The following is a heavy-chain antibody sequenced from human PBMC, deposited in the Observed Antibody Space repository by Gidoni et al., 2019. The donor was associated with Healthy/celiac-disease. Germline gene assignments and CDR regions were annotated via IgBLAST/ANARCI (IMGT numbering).Heavy chain of an antibody. J-gene: IGHJ3*02. CDR3: ARGRIVVVTAAYDAFDI. CDR1: GGSISSSSYY. CDR2: IYYSGST. Sequence: QLQLQESGPGLVKPSETLSLTCTVSGGSISSSSYYWGWIRQPPGKGLAWIGSIYYSGSTYYNPSLKSRVTISVDTSKNQFSLKLSSVTAADTAVYYCARGRIVVVTAAYDAFDIWGQGTMVTVSS. D-gene: IGHD2-21*02. V-gene: IGHV4-39*07.